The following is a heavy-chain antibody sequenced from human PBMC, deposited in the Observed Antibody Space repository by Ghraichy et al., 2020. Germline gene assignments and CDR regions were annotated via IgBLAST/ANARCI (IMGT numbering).Heavy chain of an antibody. CDR3: AKSRDPYTFRAVPAYYYYMDV. V-gene: IGHV3-30*18. Sequence: GGSLRLSCAASGFTFSSYAIHWVRQAPGKGLEWVTFVSYDGKNKFYADSVKGRFTISRDNSKNTLYLQMNSLRVEDTAVYYCAKSRDPYTFRAVPAYYYYMDVWGKGTTVTVSS. CDR1: GFTFSSYA. J-gene: IGHJ6*03. D-gene: IGHD1-26*01. CDR2: VSYDGKNK.